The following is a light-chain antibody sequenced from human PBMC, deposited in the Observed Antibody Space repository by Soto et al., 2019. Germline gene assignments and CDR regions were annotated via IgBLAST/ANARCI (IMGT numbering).Light chain of an antibody. J-gene: IGKJ1*01. CDR2: AAA. CDR1: QGMRND. Sequence: DIQMTQFPSSLSASVGDRVTITCRASQGMRNDLGWNQQKPVRAPKRLIYAAASLQSGVRSRFSGSGSGTEFTLASSSLQPEDSATFYCLQHSTYPLTFGQGTKVEIK. CDR3: LQHSTYPLT. V-gene: IGKV1-17*01.